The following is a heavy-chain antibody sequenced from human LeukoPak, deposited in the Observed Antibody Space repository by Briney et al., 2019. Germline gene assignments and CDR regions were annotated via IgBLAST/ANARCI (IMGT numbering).Heavy chain of an antibody. V-gene: IGHV1-2*02. CDR2: VNPKTGGT. Sequence: ASVKVSCKAFGYSFTGYHLHWVRQAPRQGLEWMGWVNPKTGGTNYARKFQGRVTMTRDTSINTVNMELSRLTSDDTAVYYCARDGVVTPYYFDYWGQGTLVTVSS. CDR3: ARDGVVTPYYFDY. CDR1: GYSFTGYH. D-gene: IGHD3-3*01. J-gene: IGHJ4*02.